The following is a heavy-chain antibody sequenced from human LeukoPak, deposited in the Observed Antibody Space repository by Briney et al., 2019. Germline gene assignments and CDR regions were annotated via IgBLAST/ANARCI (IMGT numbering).Heavy chain of an antibody. CDR1: GFTSNDYY. V-gene: IGHV3-11*01. CDR3: ATDGAGFDT. Sequence: GGSLRLSCAASGFTSNDYYMSWIRQAPGKGLEWLSYINIGGTNTHYADSVKGRFTISRDNAKRSLYLEMNNLRAEDTAVYYCATDGAGFDTWGQGVLVTVSS. J-gene: IGHJ5*02. CDR2: INIGGTNT.